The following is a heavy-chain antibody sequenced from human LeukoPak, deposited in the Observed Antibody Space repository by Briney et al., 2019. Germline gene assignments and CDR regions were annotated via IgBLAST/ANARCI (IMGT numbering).Heavy chain of an antibody. CDR2: MYHTGHT. CDR3: ARHPFATPFDY. D-gene: IGHD2-15*01. Sequence: SETLSLTCNVSGGSISNYYWSWIRQPPGKGLEWIGYMYHTGHTMYNSFLKSRVTMSLDTSKNHFSLRLSSVTAADTAVYYCARHPFATPFDYWGPGTLVTVSS. V-gene: IGHV4-59*08. J-gene: IGHJ4*02. CDR1: GGSISNYY.